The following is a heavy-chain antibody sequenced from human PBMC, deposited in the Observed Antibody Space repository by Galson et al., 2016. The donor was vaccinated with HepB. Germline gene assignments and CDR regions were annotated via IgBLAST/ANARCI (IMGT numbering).Heavy chain of an antibody. CDR1: GVIFSNYG. CDR2: VAHEGTVR. Sequence: ALRLSCAASGVIFSNYGLHWVRQSAGKGPEWLAVVAHEGTVRYDRDSARGRFTISRDNSKSTVYLQMNNLRPEDTATYYCAKEPNQFNSGWYYECWGRGTLVTVSS. V-gene: IGHV3-30*18. J-gene: IGHJ4*02. D-gene: IGHD6-19*01. CDR3: AKEPNQFNSGWYYEC.